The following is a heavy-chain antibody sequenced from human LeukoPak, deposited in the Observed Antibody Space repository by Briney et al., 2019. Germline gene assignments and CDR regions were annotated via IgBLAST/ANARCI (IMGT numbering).Heavy chain of an antibody. D-gene: IGHD6-19*01. J-gene: IGHJ4*02. CDR3: AREGLMADSSGWVSYTKDY. CDR2: INPNSGGT. CDR1: GYTFTGYY. V-gene: IGHV1-2*02. Sequence: ASVKVSCKASGYTFTGYYMHWVRQAPGQGLEWMGSINPNSGGTNYAQKFQGRVTMTRDTSISTAYMELSRLRSDDTAVYYCAREGLMADSSGWVSYTKDYWGQGTLVTVSS.